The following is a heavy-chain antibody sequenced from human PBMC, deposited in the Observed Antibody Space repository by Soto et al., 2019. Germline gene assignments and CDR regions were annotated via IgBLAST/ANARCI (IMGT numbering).Heavy chain of an antibody. CDR3: ASSRIQLDPYRMDV. D-gene: IGHD1-1*01. Sequence: QVQLVQSGAEEKKPGASVKVSCKASGYTFTSYAIHWVRQAPGQRLEWMGWINAGNGNTKYSQKFQGRVTITRDTSASTYYMELSIIRSEDTALYYCASSRIQLDPYRMDVFGQGTTVTVSS. V-gene: IGHV1-3*05. J-gene: IGHJ6*02. CDR1: GYTFTSYA. CDR2: INAGNGNT.